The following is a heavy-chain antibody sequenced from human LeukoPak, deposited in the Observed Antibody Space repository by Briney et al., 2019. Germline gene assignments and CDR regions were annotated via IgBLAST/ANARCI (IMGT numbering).Heavy chain of an antibody. Sequence: PSETLSLTCAVSGGSLSSGSYYWGWIRQPSGKGLEWIGSIYYSGSTYYNPSLKSRVTISVDTSKNQFSLKLSSVTAADTAVYYCASLKAVAGTSYYFDSSGYHFREFDYWGQGTLVTVSS. CDR1: GGSLSSGSYY. CDR2: IYYSGST. J-gene: IGHJ4*02. CDR3: ASLKAVAGTSYYFDSSGYHFREFDY. V-gene: IGHV4-39*01. D-gene: IGHD3-22*01.